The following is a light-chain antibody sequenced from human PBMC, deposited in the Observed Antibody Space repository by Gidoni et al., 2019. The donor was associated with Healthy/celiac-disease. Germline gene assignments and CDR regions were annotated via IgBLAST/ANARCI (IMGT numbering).Light chain of an antibody. CDR2: EVS. CDR1: SSDVGGYNY. V-gene: IGLV2-14*01. CDR3: SSYTSSSTRS. Sequence: QSALTQPASVSGYPGQSITISCTGTSSDVGGYNYVSWYQQHPGKAPKLMIYEVSNRPSGVSNRFSGSKSGNTASLTISGLQAEDEADYYCSSYTSSSTRSFGGGTKLTVL. J-gene: IGLJ3*02.